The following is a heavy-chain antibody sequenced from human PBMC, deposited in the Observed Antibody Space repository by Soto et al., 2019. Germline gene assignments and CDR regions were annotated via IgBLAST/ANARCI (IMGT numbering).Heavy chain of an antibody. CDR2: INPNSGGT. V-gene: IGHV1-2*02. CDR1: GYTFTGYY. D-gene: IGHD3-10*01. CDR3: AREVEFYGSGSYYLDP. J-gene: IGHJ5*02. Sequence: GASVKVSCKASGYTFTGYYMHWVRQAPGQGLEWMGWINPNSGGTNYAQKFQGRVTMTRDTSISTAYMELSRLRSDDTAVYYCAREVEFYGSGSYYLDPWGQGTLVTVSS.